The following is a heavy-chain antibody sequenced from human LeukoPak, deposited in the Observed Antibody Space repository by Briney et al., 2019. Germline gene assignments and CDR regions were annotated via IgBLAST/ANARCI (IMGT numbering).Heavy chain of an antibody. CDR3: ARDHNYAFDN. J-gene: IGHJ4*02. CDR1: GFTFSDYS. CDR2: IGISSGNT. V-gene: IGHV3-48*04. D-gene: IGHD1-1*01. Sequence: SGGSLRLSCVASGFTFSDYSLNWARQAPGKGLEWISYIGISSGNTKYADSVKGRFTISGDNAKNSLYLQMNSLRVEDTAVYYCARDHNYAFDNWGQGTLVTVSS.